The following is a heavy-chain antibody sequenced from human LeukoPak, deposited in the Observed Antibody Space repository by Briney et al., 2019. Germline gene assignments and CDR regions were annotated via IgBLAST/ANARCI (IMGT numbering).Heavy chain of an antibody. D-gene: IGHD4-23*01. CDR1: GFTVSSNY. CDR3: ARDVDYGGRSPFQH. Sequence: GGSLRLSCAASGFTVSSNYMSWVRQAPGKGLEWVSVIYSGGSTYYADSVKGRFTISRDNSQNTLYLQMNSLRAEDTAVYYCARDVDYGGRSPFQHWGQGTLVTVSS. V-gene: IGHV3-53*01. CDR2: IYSGGST. J-gene: IGHJ1*01.